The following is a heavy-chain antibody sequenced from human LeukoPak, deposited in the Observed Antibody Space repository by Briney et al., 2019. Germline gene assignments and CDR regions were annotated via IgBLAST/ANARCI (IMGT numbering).Heavy chain of an antibody. V-gene: IGHV3-33*01. CDR3: ARDLSFTGIFDH. CDR2: IWYDGSNK. Sequence: GRSLRLSCAASGFTFSSYGIHWIRQAPGKGLEWVAVIWYDGSNKYYADSVKGRFTISRDNSKNTLYLQMKSLRAEDTAVYYCARDLSFTGIFDHWGQGTLVTVSS. J-gene: IGHJ4*02. CDR1: GFTFSSYG. D-gene: IGHD6-13*01.